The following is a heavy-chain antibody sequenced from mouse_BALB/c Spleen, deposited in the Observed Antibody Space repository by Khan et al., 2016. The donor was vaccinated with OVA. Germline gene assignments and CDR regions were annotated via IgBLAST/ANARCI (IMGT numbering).Heavy chain of an antibody. V-gene: IGHV5-12*02. CDR1: GFTFSDYY. J-gene: IGHJ4*01. CDR2: ISNGGGNT. D-gene: IGHD2-10*02. CDR3: ARHGYGKVDAMDY. Sequence: EVELVESGGGLVQPGGSLKLSCATSGFTFSDYYMYWFRQTQEKRLEWVAYISNGGGNTYYPDTVKGRFTISRDNAKHTLYLKLRRLKSEDTASYYWARHGYGKVDAMDYGGQGTSGTVSS.